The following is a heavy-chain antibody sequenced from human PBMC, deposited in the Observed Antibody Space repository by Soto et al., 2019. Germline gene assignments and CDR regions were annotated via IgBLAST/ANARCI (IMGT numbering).Heavy chain of an antibody. CDR3: ARGPYYYGSGPDDY. CDR2: ISYDGSNK. CDR1: GFTFSSYA. D-gene: IGHD3-10*01. J-gene: IGHJ4*02. Sequence: PGGCLRLSCAASGFTFSSYAMHWVRQATGKGLEWVAVISYDGSNKYYADSVKGRFTISRDNSKNTLYLQMNSLRAEDTAVYYCARGPYYYGSGPDDYWGQGTLVTVSS. V-gene: IGHV3-30-3*01.